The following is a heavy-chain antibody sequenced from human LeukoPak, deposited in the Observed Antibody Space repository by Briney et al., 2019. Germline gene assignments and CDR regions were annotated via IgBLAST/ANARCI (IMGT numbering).Heavy chain of an antibody. CDR1: GFTFSSYW. CDR2: IKQDGSEK. CDR3: ARAYSSGERKDNWFDP. J-gene: IGHJ5*02. V-gene: IGHV3-7*01. Sequence: PGGSLSLSCAASGFTFSSYWMSWIRQAPGKGLEWVANIKQDGSEKYYVDSVKGRFTISRDNAKNSLYLQMNSLRAEDTAVYYRARAYSSGERKDNWFDPWGQGTLVTVSS. D-gene: IGHD6-19*01.